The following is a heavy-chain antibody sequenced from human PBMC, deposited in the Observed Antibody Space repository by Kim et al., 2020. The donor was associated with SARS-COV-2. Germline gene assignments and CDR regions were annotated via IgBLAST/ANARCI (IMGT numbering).Heavy chain of an antibody. J-gene: IGHJ4*02. CDR2: INHSGST. CDR3: ARAPRGYQLLHEAGSGSYYY. CDR1: GGSFSGYY. D-gene: IGHD3-10*01. Sequence: SETLSLTCAVYGGSFSGYYWSWIRQPPGKGLEWIGEINHSGSTNYNPSLKSRVTISVDTSKNQFSLKLSSVTAADTAVYYCARAPRGYQLLHEAGSGSYYYWGQGTLVTFSS. V-gene: IGHV4-34*01.